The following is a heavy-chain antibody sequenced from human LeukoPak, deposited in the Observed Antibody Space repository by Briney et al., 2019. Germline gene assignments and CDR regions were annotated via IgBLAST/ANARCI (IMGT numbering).Heavy chain of an antibody. V-gene: IGHV3-30*18. Sequence: GGSLRLSCAASGFTFSDYYMSWIRQAPGKGLEWVALISYDGSNKYYADSVKGRFTISRDNSKNTLYLQMNSLRAEDTAVYYCAKDLYRFDYWGQGTLVTVSS. CDR2: ISYDGSNK. CDR1: GFTFSDYY. D-gene: IGHD2-8*01. CDR3: AKDLYRFDY. J-gene: IGHJ4*02.